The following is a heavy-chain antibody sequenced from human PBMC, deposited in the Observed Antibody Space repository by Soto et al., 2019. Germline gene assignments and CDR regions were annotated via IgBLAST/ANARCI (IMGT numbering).Heavy chain of an antibody. Sequence: QVQLQESGPGLVKPSQTLSLTCTVSGGSISSGGYYWSWIRQQPGKGLEWIGYISYRGSTYSNPSLXSXXTISVDTAKNQFSLKPSSVTAADTAVYYCARGVLHWGQGTLITVSS. CDR3: ARGVLH. J-gene: IGHJ4*02. D-gene: IGHD1-26*01. CDR1: GGSISSGGYY. CDR2: ISYRGST. V-gene: IGHV4-31*03.